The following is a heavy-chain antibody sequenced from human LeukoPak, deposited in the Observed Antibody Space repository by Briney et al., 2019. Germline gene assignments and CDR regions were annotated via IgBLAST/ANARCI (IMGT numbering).Heavy chain of an antibody. CDR3: AKDRRIAARSPFDY. Sequence: GGSLRLSCAASGFTFSSYGMHWVRQAPGKGLEWVAFIRYDGSNKYYADSVKGRFTISRDNSKNTLYLQMNSLRAEDTAVYYCAKDRRIAARSPFDYWGQGTLVTVSS. J-gene: IGHJ4*02. CDR1: GFTFSSYG. D-gene: IGHD6-6*01. CDR2: IRYDGSNK. V-gene: IGHV3-30*02.